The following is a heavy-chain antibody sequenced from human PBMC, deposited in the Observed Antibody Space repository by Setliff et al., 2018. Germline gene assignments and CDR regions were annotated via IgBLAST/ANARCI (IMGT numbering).Heavy chain of an antibody. CDR1: GGSFSGYY. J-gene: IGHJ6*03. CDR2: INHSGST. Sequence: PSETLSLTCAVCGGSFSGYYWSWIRQPPGKGLEWIGEINHSGSTNYNPSLKSRVTISVDTSKNQFSLKLSSVTAADTAVYYCARRMNRYYYYYMDVWGKGTTVTVSS. D-gene: IGHD2-15*01. V-gene: IGHV4-34*01. CDR3: ARRMNRYYYYYMDV.